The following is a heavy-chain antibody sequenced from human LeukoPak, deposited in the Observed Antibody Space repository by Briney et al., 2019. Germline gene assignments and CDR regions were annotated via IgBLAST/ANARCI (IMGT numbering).Heavy chain of an antibody. D-gene: IGHD5-24*01. V-gene: IGHV3-23*01. J-gene: IGHJ4*02. Sequence: GSLRPSCAASGFTFSSYAMSWVRQASGKGLEWVSAISGSGGSTYYADSVKGRFTISRDNSKNTLYLQMNSLRAEDTAVYYCAKDVTRDGYNPFDYWGQGTLVTVSS. CDR2: ISGSGGST. CDR1: GFTFSSYA. CDR3: AKDVTRDGYNPFDY.